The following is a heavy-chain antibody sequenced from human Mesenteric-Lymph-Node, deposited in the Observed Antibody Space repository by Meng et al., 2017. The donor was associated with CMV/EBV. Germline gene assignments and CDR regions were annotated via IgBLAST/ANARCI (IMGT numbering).Heavy chain of an antibody. CDR3: ARADTSGHFPLDL. CDR2: IYSTGYT. J-gene: IGHJ5*02. V-gene: IGHV4-59*01. D-gene: IGHD3-22*01. CDR1: GFTFGSYG. Sequence: ESLKISCEGSGFTFGSYGMHWVRQVPGKGLEWIGYIYSTGYTDYNPSPKSRVTISIVTSKKHFSLKLYSVTAADSAMYYCARADTSGHFPLDLWGRGTLVTVSS.